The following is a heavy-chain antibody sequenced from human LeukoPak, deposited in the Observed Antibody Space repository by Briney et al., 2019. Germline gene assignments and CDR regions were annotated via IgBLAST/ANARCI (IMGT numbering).Heavy chain of an antibody. Sequence: VASVKVSCKASGYTFTIYYMHWVRQAPGQGLEWMGWINPKSGGTNHAQKFQGRVTMTRDTSLSTAYMELSSLRSDDTAVYYCARGGSDCSGGNCPYSWFDPWGQGTLVTVSS. CDR3: ARGGSDCSGGNCPYSWFDP. CDR2: INPKSGGT. J-gene: IGHJ5*02. V-gene: IGHV1-2*02. D-gene: IGHD2-15*01. CDR1: GYTFTIYY.